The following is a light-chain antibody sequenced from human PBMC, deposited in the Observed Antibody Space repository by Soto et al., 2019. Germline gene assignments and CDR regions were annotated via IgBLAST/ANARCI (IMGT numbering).Light chain of an antibody. Sequence: DIQMTQSASCLSASVGDIVTITCGASQDVGNCLNWYQQKPGKAPKLLIYAASSLQSGVPSRFSGSGSGTDFTLTISSLQPEDFATYYCQQSYSTPWTFGQGTKVDIK. CDR3: QQSYSTPWT. V-gene: IGKV1-39*01. CDR1: QDVGNC. J-gene: IGKJ1*01. CDR2: AAS.